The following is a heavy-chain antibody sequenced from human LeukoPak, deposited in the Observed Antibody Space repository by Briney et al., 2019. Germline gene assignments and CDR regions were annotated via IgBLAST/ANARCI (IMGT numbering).Heavy chain of an antibody. J-gene: IGHJ1*01. CDR1: GYSFTSYW. Sequence: GESLKISCKGSGYSFTSYWIGWVRQMPGKGLEWMGIIYPGDSDTRYSPSFQGQVTISADKSISTAYLQSSSLKASDTAMYYCARQAVPVAKYFQHWGQGTLVTVSS. D-gene: IGHD2-2*01. CDR2: IYPGDSDT. V-gene: IGHV5-51*01. CDR3: ARQAVPVAKYFQH.